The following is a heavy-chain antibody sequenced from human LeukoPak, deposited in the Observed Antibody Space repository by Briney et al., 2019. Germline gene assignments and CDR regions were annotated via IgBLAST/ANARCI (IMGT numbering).Heavy chain of an antibody. CDR3: ARDATMVRGVFDY. J-gene: IGHJ4*02. CDR1: GGTFSSYA. Sequence: EASVKVSCKASGGTFSSYAISWVRQAPGQGLEWMGGIIPIFGTANYAQKFQGRVTITTDESTSTAYMELRSLRSDDTAVYYCARDATMVRGVFDYWGQGTLVTVSS. CDR2: IIPIFGTA. D-gene: IGHD3-10*01. V-gene: IGHV1-69*05.